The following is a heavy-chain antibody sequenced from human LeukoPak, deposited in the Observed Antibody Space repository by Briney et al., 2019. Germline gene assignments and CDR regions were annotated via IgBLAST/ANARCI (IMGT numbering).Heavy chain of an antibody. CDR1: GDSVSSNSAA. CDR3: ATTRIVVVPAAISRTLGAFDI. CDR2: TYYRSKWYN. J-gene: IGHJ3*02. D-gene: IGHD2-2*01. V-gene: IGHV6-1*01. Sequence: SQTLSLTCAISGDSVSSNSAAWNWIRQSPSRGLEWLGRTYYRSKWYNDYAVSVKSRITINPDTSKNQFSLQLNSVTPEDTAVYYCATTRIVVVPAAISRTLGAFDIWGQGTMVTVSS.